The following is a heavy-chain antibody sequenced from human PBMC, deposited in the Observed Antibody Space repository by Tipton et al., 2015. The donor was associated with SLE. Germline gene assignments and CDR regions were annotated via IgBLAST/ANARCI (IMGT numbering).Heavy chain of an antibody. Sequence: TLSLTCTVSGGSISNYYWSWIRQPAGKGLEWIGRIYNSGSTDYNPSLKSRVTMSVDTSKNQFSLRLRSVTAADTAVYYCVRDRGQQLQRGYFQHWGQGTLVTVSS. D-gene: IGHD6-13*01. CDR3: VRDRGQQLQRGYFQH. CDR2: IYNSGST. J-gene: IGHJ1*01. CDR1: GGSISNYY. V-gene: IGHV4-4*07.